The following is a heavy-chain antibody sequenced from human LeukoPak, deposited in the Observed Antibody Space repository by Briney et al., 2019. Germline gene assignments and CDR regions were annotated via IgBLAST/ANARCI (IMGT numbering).Heavy chain of an antibody. CDR1: GFTFSNYW. CDR2: ISGSGGST. D-gene: IGHD4-17*01. Sequence: GGSLRLSCSTSGFTFSNYWMAWVRQAPGKGLEWVSAISGSGGSTYYADSVKGRFTISRDNSKNTLYLQMNSLRAEDTAVYYCAKDQYGDYVGAFDIWGQGTMVTVSS. V-gene: IGHV3-23*01. J-gene: IGHJ3*02. CDR3: AKDQYGDYVGAFDI.